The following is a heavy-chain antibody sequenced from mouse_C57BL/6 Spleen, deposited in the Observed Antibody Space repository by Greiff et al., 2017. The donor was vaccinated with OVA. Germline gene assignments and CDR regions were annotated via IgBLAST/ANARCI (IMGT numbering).Heavy chain of an antibody. CDR2: IYPGDGAT. J-gene: IGHJ2*01. CDR1: GYAFSSSW. V-gene: IGHV1-82*01. Sequence: QVQLQQSGPELVKPGASVKISCKASGYAFSSSWMHWVKQRPRQGLEWIGRIYPGDGATNYNGKFKGKATLTADKSSSTAYMQLSSLTSEDSAVYFCARGSFDYWGQGTTLTVSS. CDR3: ARGSFDY.